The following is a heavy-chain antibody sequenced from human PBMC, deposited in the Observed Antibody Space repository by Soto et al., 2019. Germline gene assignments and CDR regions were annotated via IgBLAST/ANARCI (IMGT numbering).Heavy chain of an antibody. J-gene: IGHJ4*02. V-gene: IGHV3-74*03. CDR2: VNSDGSTT. Sequence: EVQLVESGGGLVQPGGSLKLSCAASGFTFGCCWMYWVRQAPGKGLVWVSRVNSDGSTTSYADSVKGRFTISRDNAKNTLFLQMNSLRAEDTAVYYCARINNRESLDYWGQGTLVTVSS. CDR1: GFTFGCCW. CDR3: ARINNRESLDY.